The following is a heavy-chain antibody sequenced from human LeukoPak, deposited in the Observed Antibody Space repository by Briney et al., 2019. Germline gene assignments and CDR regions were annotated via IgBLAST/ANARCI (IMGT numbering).Heavy chain of an antibody. CDR3: ARGVGYCSSTSCPTGNYYGMDV. Sequence: PSETLSLTCAVYGGSFSGYYWSWIRQPPGKGLEWTGEINHSGSTNYNPSLKSRVTVSVDTSKNQFSLKLSSVTAADTAVYYCARGVGYCSSTSCPTGNYYGMDVWGHGTTVTVSS. CDR1: GGSFSGYY. J-gene: IGHJ6*02. V-gene: IGHV4-34*01. D-gene: IGHD2-2*01. CDR2: INHSGST.